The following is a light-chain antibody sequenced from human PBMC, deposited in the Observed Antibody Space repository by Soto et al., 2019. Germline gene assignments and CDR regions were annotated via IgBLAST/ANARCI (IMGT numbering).Light chain of an antibody. Sequence: QSALTQPASVSGSPGQSITISCAGTSSDAGAYNYVSWYQQHPGKAPKLMIYEVSNRPSGVSNRFSGSKSGDTASLTISGLQAEDEAAYYSTSYTNSSTLGVFGTGTKVTVL. V-gene: IGLV2-14*01. J-gene: IGLJ1*01. CDR1: SSDAGAYNY. CDR3: TSYTNSSTLGV. CDR2: EVS.